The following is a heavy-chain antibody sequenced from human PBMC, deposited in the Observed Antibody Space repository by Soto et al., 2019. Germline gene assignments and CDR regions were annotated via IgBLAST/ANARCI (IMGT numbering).Heavy chain of an antibody. CDR1: TLTVSLYG. V-gene: IGHV3-30*03. J-gene: IGHJ5*01. D-gene: IGHD3-3*01. CDR2: ISNDGGTQ. CDR3: ARDIWSGNYKWFDS. Sequence: LRLSCAASTLTVSLYGIQWVRQAPGKGLDWVAFISNDGGTQYYADSVKGRFSISRDNSMNTVDLHMNSLRAEDTAIYYCARDIWSGNYKWFDSWGQGTLVTVSS.